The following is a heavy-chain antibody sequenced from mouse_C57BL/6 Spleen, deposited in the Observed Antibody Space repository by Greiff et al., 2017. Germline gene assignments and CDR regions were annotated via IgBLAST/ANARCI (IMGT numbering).Heavy chain of an antibody. D-gene: IGHD1-1*01. J-gene: IGHJ3*01. CDR3: TTVPCYGSSSWFAY. Sequence: EVQLQQSGAELVRPGASVKLSCTASGFNIKDYYMHWVKQRPEQGLEWIGRIDPEDGDTEYAPTFQGKATMTADTSSNTAYLQLISLTSEDTAVYYCTTVPCYGSSSWFAYWGQGTLVTVSA. CDR1: GFNIKDYY. CDR2: IDPEDGDT. V-gene: IGHV14-1*01.